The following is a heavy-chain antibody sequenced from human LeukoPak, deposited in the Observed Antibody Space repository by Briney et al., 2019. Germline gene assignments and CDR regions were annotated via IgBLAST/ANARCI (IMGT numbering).Heavy chain of an antibody. CDR2: IKSRTDGGTT. CDR3: TALGTRP. Sequence: EGSLRLSCTGSGFTFSNAWMSWVRQAPGKGLEWVSRIKSRTDGGTTDYAAPVKGRFTISRDDSKNTVYLQMNSLKIEDTAVYFCTALGTRPWGQGTLVTVSS. D-gene: IGHD2-2*01. J-gene: IGHJ4*02. V-gene: IGHV3-15*01. CDR1: GFTFSNAW.